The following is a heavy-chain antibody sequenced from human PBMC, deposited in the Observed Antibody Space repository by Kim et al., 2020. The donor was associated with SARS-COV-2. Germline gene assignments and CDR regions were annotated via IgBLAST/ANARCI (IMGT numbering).Heavy chain of an antibody. CDR3: AKDHLYGSGSYLGQGTCFDY. V-gene: IGHV3-23*01. CDR2: ISGSGGST. J-gene: IGHJ4*02. Sequence: GGSLRLSCAASGFTFSSYAMSWVRQAPGKGLEWVSAISGSGGSTYYADSVKGRFTISRDNSKNTLYLQMNSLRAEDTAVYYCAKDHLYGSGSYLGQGTCFDYWGQGTLVTVSS. CDR1: GFTFSSYA. D-gene: IGHD3-10*01.